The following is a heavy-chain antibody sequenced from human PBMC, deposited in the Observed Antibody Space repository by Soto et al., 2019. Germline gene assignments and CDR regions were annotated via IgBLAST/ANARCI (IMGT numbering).Heavy chain of an antibody. CDR3: AKDSSTDYYYYGMDV. J-gene: IGHJ6*02. CDR1: GFTFSSYA. V-gene: IGHV3-23*01. Sequence: LRLSCAASGFTFSSYAMSGVRQAPGKGLEWVSAISGSGGSTYYADSVKGRFTISRDNSKNTLYLQMNSLRAEDTAVYYCAKDSSTDYYYYGMDVWGQGTTVTVSS. CDR2: ISGSGGST.